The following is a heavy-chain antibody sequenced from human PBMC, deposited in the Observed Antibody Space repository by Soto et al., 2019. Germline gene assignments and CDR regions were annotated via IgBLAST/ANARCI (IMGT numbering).Heavy chain of an antibody. CDR2: IYTGGST. J-gene: IGHJ4*02. D-gene: IGHD2-2*01. CDR1: GFTVSNNY. V-gene: IGHV3-53*04. Sequence: EVQLVESGGGLVQPGGSLRLSCAASGFTVSNNYMSWVRQAPGKGLEWVSVIYTGGSTYYADSVKCRFTISRHNSKSTVYLQMSSLRAEDTAVYYCAREGNYCSSTSCSDYFDYWGQGTLVTVSA. CDR3: AREGNYCSSTSCSDYFDY.